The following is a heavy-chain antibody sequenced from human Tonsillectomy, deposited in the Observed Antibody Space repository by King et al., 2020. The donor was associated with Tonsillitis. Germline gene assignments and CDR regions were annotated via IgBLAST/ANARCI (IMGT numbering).Heavy chain of an antibody. CDR2: IYPGDSDT. CDR1: GYTFTNYW. Sequence: VQLVESGAEVKKPGESLKISCKGSGYTFTNYWIGWVRQMPGKGLEGMGIIYPGDSDTRYSPSFQGQVTISADKSLSPAYLQWSSLKASDTAMYYCARHAVGATYGHWYFDLWGRGTLVTVSS. D-gene: IGHD1-26*01. J-gene: IGHJ2*01. CDR3: ARHAVGATYGHWYFDL. V-gene: IGHV5-51*01.